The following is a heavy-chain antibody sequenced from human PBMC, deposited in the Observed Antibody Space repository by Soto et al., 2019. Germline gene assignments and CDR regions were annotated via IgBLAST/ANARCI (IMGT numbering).Heavy chain of an antibody. V-gene: IGHV1-18*01. CDR3: ARIFDWLLGYFDY. J-gene: IGHJ4*02. Sequence: VKVSYRASGCTVTSYGISWLRQAPGQGLEWMGWISAYNGNTNYAQKLQGRVTMTTDTSTSTAYMELRSLRSDDTAVYYCARIFDWLLGYFDYWGQGTLVTVSS. CDR1: GCTVTSYG. CDR2: ISAYNGNT. D-gene: IGHD3-9*01.